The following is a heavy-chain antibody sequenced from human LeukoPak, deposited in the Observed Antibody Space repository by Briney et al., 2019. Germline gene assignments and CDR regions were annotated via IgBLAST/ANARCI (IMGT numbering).Heavy chain of an antibody. CDR2: ISGSGGST. CDR3: ATMPWYYDYVWGRYRYSVDY. Sequence: GGSLRLSCAASGFTFSSYAMSWVRQAPGKGLEWVSAISGSGGSTYYADSVKGRFTISRDNSKNTLYLQMNSLRAEDTAVYYCATMPWYYDYVWGRYRYSVDYWGQGTLVTASS. CDR1: GFTFSSYA. V-gene: IGHV3-23*01. J-gene: IGHJ4*02. D-gene: IGHD3-16*02.